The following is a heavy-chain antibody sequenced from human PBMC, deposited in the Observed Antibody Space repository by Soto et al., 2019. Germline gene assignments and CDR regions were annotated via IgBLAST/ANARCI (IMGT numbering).Heavy chain of an antibody. CDR1: GFSLSNARMG. CDR2: IFSNDEK. D-gene: IGHD3-22*01. CDR3: ALETLSSGYYSEWFDP. Sequence: QVTLKESGPVLVKPTETLTLTCTVSGFSLSNARMGVSWIRQPPGKALEWLAHIFSNDEKSYSTSLKSRLTISKDTSESQVVLTMTNMDPVDTATYYCALETLSSGYYSEWFDPWGQGTLVTVSS. V-gene: IGHV2-26*01. J-gene: IGHJ5*02.